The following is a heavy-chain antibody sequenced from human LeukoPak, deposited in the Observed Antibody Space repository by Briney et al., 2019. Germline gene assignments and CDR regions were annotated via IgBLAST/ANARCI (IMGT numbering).Heavy chain of an antibody. D-gene: IGHD6-19*01. J-gene: IGHJ4*02. Sequence: GASVKVSCKTSGYTFTSYAIHWVRQAPGQRLEWMGWINAGNGNTKYSQKFQGRVTITRDTSAATAYMELSSLRSEDTAVYYCARIPSSGWTGPFDYWGQGTLVTVSS. V-gene: IGHV1-3*01. CDR3: ARIPSSGWTGPFDY. CDR1: GYTFTSYA. CDR2: INAGNGNT.